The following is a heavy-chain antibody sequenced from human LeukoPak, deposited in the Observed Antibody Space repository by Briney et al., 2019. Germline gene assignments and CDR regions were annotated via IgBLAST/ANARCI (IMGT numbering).Heavy chain of an antibody. CDR3: AREGIAAAGKEGIDY. D-gene: IGHD6-13*01. CDR1: GFTFSNAW. CDR2: ISSSSSYI. V-gene: IGHV3-21*01. J-gene: IGHJ4*02. Sequence: GGSLRLSCAASGFTFSNAWMSWVRQAPGKGLEWVSSISSSSSYIYYADSVKGRFTISRDNAKNSLYLQMNSLRAEDTAVYYCAREGIAAAGKEGIDYWGQGTLVTVSS.